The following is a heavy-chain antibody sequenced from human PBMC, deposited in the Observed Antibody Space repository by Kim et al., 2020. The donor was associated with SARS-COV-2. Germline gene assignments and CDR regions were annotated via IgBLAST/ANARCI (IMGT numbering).Heavy chain of an antibody. V-gene: IGHV3-33*06. Sequence: GGSLRLSCAASGFTFSSYGMHWVRQAPGKGLEWVAVIWYDGSNKYYADSVKGRFTISRDNSKNTLYLQMNSLRAEDTAVYYCAKDADGYSSSWYAGEYFQHWGQGTLVTVSS. CDR1: GFTFSSYG. CDR2: IWYDGSNK. CDR3: AKDADGYSSSWYAGEYFQH. D-gene: IGHD6-13*01. J-gene: IGHJ1*01.